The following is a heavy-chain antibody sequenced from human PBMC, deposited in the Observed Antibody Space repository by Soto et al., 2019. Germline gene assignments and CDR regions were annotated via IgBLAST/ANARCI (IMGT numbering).Heavy chain of an antibody. J-gene: IGHJ4*02. CDR2: IYYSGST. CDR3: ARQKGGYYYDSSGYFFVY. V-gene: IGHV4-39*01. Sequence: PSETLSLTCTVSGGSISSSSYYWGWIRQPPGKGLEWIGSIYYSGSTYYNPSLKSRVTISVDTSKNQFSLKLSSVTAADTAVYYCARQKGGYYYDSSGYFFVYWGQGTLVTVSS. D-gene: IGHD3-22*01. CDR1: GGSISSSSYY.